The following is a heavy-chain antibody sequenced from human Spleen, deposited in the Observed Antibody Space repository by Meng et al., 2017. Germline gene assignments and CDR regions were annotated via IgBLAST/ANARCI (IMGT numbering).Heavy chain of an antibody. J-gene: IGHJ4*02. CDR3: ARVNSDGSGSWDFDY. Sequence: SVKVSCKASGGTFSSYTISWVRQAPGQGLEWMGRIIPILGIANYAQKFQGRVTITADKSTSTAYMELSSLRSEDTAVYYCARVNSDGSGSWDFDYWGQGTLVTVSS. CDR1: GGTFSSYT. D-gene: IGHD3-10*01. CDR2: IIPILGIA. V-gene: IGHV1-69*02.